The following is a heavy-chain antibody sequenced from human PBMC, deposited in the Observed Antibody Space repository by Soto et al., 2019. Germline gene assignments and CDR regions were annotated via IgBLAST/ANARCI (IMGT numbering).Heavy chain of an antibody. V-gene: IGHV4-59*08. CDR1: GGSISSYY. CDR2: IYYSGST. D-gene: IGHD4-17*01. CDR3: ARLPYYGDLGTFDI. Sequence: SETLSLTCTVSGGSISSYYWSWIRQPPGKGLEWIGYIYYSGSTNYNPSLKSRVTISVDTSKNQFSLKLSSVTAADTAVYYCARLPYYGDLGTFDIWGQGTMITVSS. J-gene: IGHJ3*02.